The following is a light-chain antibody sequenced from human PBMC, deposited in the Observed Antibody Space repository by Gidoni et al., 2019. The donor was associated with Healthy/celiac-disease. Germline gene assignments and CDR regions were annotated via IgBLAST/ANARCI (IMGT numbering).Light chain of an antibody. CDR2: GAS. J-gene: IGKJ3*01. CDR3: QQYGSSPPVT. Sequence: EIVLTKSPGTLSLSPGARATLSCRASQSVSSSYLAWYQQKPGQAPRLLIYGASSRATGIPDRFSGSGSGTDFTLTISRLEPEDFAVYYCQQYGSSPPVTFGPGTKVDIK. V-gene: IGKV3-20*01. CDR1: QSVSSSY.